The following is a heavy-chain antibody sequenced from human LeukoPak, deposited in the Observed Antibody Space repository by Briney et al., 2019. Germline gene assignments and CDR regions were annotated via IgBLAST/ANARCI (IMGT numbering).Heavy chain of an antibody. CDR1: GFPFNAYW. V-gene: IGHV3-7*01. CDR3: ARHAVEGKWLQFYYFNY. CDR2: IRQDGDTK. J-gene: IGHJ4*02. Sequence: PGGSLRLSCAASGFPFNAYWMTWVRQAPGKGLEWVANIRQDGDTKYYVDSVKGRFTISRDNAMNSLYLQMNSLRAEDTAVYYCARHAVEGKWLQFYYFNYWGQGSLVTVSS. D-gene: IGHD5-24*01.